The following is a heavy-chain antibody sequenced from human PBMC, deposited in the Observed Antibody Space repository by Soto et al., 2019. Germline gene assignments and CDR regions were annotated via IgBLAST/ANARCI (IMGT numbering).Heavy chain of an antibody. CDR1: GYTFTGYY. J-gene: IGHJ6*02. V-gene: IGHV1-2*02. CDR3: ATNSAAGIKYYYYGMDV. CDR2: INPNSGGT. D-gene: IGHD6-13*01. Sequence: ASVKGSCKASGYTFTGYYMHWVRQAPGQGLEWMGWINPNSGGTNYAQKFQGRVTMTRDTSISTAYMELSRLRSDDTAVYYCATNSAAGIKYYYYGMDVWGQGTTVTLSS.